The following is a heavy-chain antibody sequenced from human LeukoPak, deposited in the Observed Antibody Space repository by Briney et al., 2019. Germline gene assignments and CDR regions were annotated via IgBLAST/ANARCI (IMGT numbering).Heavy chain of an antibody. D-gene: IGHD4-17*01. J-gene: IGHJ5*02. CDR3: ARHDGDYGTNWFDP. Sequence: SETLSLTCTVSGGSISSNSHYWGWLRQPPGKGLEWIASIYNSGTTYYSPSLKSRVTISLDTSKNQFSLKLNSVIATDTAVYYCARHDGDYGTNWFDPWGQGTLVIVSS. CDR1: GGSISSNSHY. V-gene: IGHV4-39*01. CDR2: IYNSGTT.